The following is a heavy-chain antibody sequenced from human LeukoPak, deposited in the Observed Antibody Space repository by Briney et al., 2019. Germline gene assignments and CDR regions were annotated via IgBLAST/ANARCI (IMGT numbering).Heavy chain of an antibody. Sequence: GGSLRLSCAASGFTFSSYAMHWVRQAPGKGLEYVSAISSNGGSTYYANSVKGRFTISRDNSKNTLYLQMGSLRAEDTAVYYCARDREVATIVYYFDYWGQGTLVTVSS. CDR2: ISSNGGST. V-gene: IGHV3-64*01. CDR3: ARDREVATIVYYFDY. D-gene: IGHD5-12*01. CDR1: GFTFSSYA. J-gene: IGHJ4*02.